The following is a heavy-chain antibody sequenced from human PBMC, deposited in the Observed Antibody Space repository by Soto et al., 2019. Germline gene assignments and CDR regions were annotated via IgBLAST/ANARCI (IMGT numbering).Heavy chain of an antibody. V-gene: IGHV1-58*01. CDR3: ARTAMVMGWFDP. J-gene: IGHJ5*02. Sequence: QMQLVQSGPEVKKPGTSVKVSCKASGFTFTSSAVQWVRQARGQRLEWIGWIVVGSGNTNYAQKFQERVTITRDMSTSKAYMELSSLRSEDTAVYYCARTAMVMGWFDPWGQGTLVTVSS. CDR1: GFTFTSSA. D-gene: IGHD5-18*01. CDR2: IVVGSGNT.